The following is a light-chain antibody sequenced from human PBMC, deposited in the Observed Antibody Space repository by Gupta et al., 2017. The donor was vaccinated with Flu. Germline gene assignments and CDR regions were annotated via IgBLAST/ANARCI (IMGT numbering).Light chain of an antibody. CDR2: VNT. CDR3: QSYDTTLSAVV. CDR1: SSNIGAGYD. J-gene: IGLJ2*01. V-gene: IGLV1-40*01. Sequence: QSVLTQPPSVSGAPGQRVTISCTGGSSNIGAGYDVHWYQQFPGTAPKLLIYVNTNRPSGVPDRFSGSKSGASASLTITGLHVEDEADYYCQSYDTTLSAVVFGGGTKLTVL.